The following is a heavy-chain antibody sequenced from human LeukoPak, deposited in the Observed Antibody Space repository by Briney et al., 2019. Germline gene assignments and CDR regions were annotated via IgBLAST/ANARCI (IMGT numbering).Heavy chain of an antibody. D-gene: IGHD3-22*01. V-gene: IGHV4-39*01. CDR3: ARVAITMIVVVSGGWFDP. CDR1: GGSISSSRYY. Sequence: SETLSLTCTVSGGSISSSRYYWGWIRQPPGKGLEWIGSIYYSGSTYYNPSLKSRVTISVDTSKNQFSLKLSSVTAADTAVYYCARVAITMIVVVSGGWFDPWGQGTLVTVSS. CDR2: IYYSGST. J-gene: IGHJ5*02.